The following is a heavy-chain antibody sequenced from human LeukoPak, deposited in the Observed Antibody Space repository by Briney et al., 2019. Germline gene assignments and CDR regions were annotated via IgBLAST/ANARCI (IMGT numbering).Heavy chain of an antibody. CDR2: ISSSSSYI. Sequence: GGSLRLSCAASGFTFSSYSMKWVRQAPGKGLEWVSSISSSSSYIYYADSVKGRFTISRDNAKNSLYLQMNSLRAEDTAVYYCASVNGDYTYWGQGTLVTVSS. D-gene: IGHD4-17*01. CDR1: GFTFSSYS. CDR3: ASVNGDYTY. V-gene: IGHV3-21*01. J-gene: IGHJ4*02.